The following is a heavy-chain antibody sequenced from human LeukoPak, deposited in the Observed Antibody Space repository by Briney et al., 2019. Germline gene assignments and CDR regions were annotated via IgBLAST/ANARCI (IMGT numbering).Heavy chain of an antibody. CDR2: INPNSGGT. J-gene: IGHJ4*02. D-gene: IGHD6-19*01. Sequence: ASVKVSCKASGYTFTGYYMHWVRQAPGQGLEWMGRINPNSGGTNYAQKFQGRVTMTRDTSISTAYMELSRLRSDDTAVYYCARDPRSSGWYSDWGQGTLVTVSS. CDR1: GYTFTGYY. V-gene: IGHV1-2*06. CDR3: ARDPRSSGWYSD.